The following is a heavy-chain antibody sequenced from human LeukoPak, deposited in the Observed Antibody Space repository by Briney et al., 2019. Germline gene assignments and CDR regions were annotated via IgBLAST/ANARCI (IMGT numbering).Heavy chain of an antibody. Sequence: GGSLRLPCAASGFTFSSYWMHWVRQVPGKGLVWVARINPGGSSITYADSVKGRFTISRDNAKNTLYLQMDSLRAEDTGVYYCARSNLADDYWGQGTLVTVSS. CDR1: GFTFSSYW. CDR2: INPGGSSI. CDR3: ARSNLADDY. J-gene: IGHJ4*02. V-gene: IGHV3-74*01.